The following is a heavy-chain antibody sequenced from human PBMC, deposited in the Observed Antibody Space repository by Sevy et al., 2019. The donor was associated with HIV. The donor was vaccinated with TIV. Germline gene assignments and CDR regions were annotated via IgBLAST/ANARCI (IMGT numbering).Heavy chain of an antibody. D-gene: IGHD2-21*01. V-gene: IGHV3-30*02. J-gene: IGHJ4*02. CDR1: GFSFSSYG. CDR2: IQYDGSNK. Sequence: GGSLRLSCAASGFSFSSYGMHWVRQAPGKGLEWMSYIQYDGSNKDYADSVKGRITISRDNSKNTLYLQMNSLGVEDRAVFYCVKEGGGEGGDHWGQGTLVTVSS. CDR3: VKEGGGEGGDH.